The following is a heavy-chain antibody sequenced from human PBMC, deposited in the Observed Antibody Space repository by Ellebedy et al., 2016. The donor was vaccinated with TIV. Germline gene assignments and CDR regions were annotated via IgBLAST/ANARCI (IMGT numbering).Heavy chain of an antibody. V-gene: IGHV3-30*04. CDR1: GFTFSSYA. Sequence: GGSLRLSXAASGFTFSSYAMHWVRQAPGKGLEWVAVISYDGSNKYYADSVKGRFTISRDNSKNTLYLQMNSLRAEDTAVYYCARDSLYRSYYYYYGMDVWGQGTTVTVSS. CDR2: ISYDGSNK. D-gene: IGHD6-13*01. J-gene: IGHJ6*02. CDR3: ARDSLYRSYYYYYGMDV.